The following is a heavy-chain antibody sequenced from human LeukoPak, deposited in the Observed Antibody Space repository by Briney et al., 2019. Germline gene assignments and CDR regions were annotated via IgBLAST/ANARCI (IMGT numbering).Heavy chain of an antibody. CDR2: ISTSGIYI. V-gene: IGHV3-21*01. Sequence: PGGSLRLSCAASGFTFSSYAVSWVRQAPGKGLEWVSSISTSGIYIYYADSLKGRITISRDNTKNSLYLQMNSLRVEDTAVYFCARELGSPPYFGVWGRGTLVTVSS. J-gene: IGHJ2*01. CDR1: GFTFSSYA. CDR3: ARELGSPPYFGV. D-gene: IGHD3-16*01.